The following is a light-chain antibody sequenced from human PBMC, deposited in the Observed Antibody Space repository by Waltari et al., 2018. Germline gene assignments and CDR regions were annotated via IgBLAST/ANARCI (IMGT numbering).Light chain of an antibody. CDR1: QSINNT. CDR2: DAS. Sequence: EVVLTQSPATLSLSPGERATLSCRASQSINNTLAWYQQKPGQAPRLLMLDASKRATGMPARFGGSGSGTDFTLTISSLEPEDFAVYYCQQRSSWPLYTFGPGTKLEIK. V-gene: IGKV3-11*01. J-gene: IGKJ2*01. CDR3: QQRSSWPLYT.